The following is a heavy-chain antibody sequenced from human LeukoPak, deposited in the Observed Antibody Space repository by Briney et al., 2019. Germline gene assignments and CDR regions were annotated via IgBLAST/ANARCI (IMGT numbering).Heavy chain of an antibody. CDR1: GFTFSSYS. CDR2: ISSSSSYI. Sequence: GGSLRLSCAASGFTFSSYSMNWVRQAPGKGLEWVSSISSSSSYIYYAESVKGPFTISTDNAKNSLYLQMNSLRAEDTAVYSCASSRSSSGWYYGMDVWGKGPTVTVSS. D-gene: IGHD6-19*01. CDR3: ASSRSSSGWYYGMDV. J-gene: IGHJ6*04. V-gene: IGHV3-21*01.